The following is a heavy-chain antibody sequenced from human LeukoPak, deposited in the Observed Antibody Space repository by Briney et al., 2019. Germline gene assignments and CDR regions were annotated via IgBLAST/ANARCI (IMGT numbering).Heavy chain of an antibody. CDR2: ISSSSSYI. J-gene: IGHJ4*02. CDR1: GFTFSSYS. CDR3: ARGGPYYYGSEHD. Sequence: NPGGSLRLSCAASGFTFSSYSRSWVRQAPGKGLEWVSSISSSSSYISYADSVKGRFTISRDNAKNSLYLQMNSLRAEDTAVYYCARGGPYYYGSEHDWGQGTLVTVSS. D-gene: IGHD3-10*01. V-gene: IGHV3-21*01.